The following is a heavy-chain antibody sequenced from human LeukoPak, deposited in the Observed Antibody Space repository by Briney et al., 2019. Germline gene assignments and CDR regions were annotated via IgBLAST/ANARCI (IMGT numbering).Heavy chain of an antibody. V-gene: IGHV4-4*07. D-gene: IGHD2-21*01. Sequence: SETLSLTCTVSGGSISSYYWSWIRQPAGKGLEWIGRIYTSGSTNYNPSLKSRVTMSVDTSKNQFSLKLSSVTAADTAVYYCARVAYCGGDCYYYYYYMDVWGKGTTVTVSS. CDR2: IYTSGST. J-gene: IGHJ6*03. CDR1: GGSISSYY. CDR3: ARVAYCGGDCYYYYYYMDV.